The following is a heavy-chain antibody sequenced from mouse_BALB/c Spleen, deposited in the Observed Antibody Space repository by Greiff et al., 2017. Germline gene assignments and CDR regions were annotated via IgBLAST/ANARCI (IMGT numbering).Heavy chain of an antibody. CDR1: GYSFTGYY. D-gene: IGHD2-4*01. V-gene: IGHV1-31*01. J-gene: IGHJ3*01. CDR3: ARGRDYDGFAY. Sequence: VQLQQSGPELVKPGASVKISCKASGYSFTGYYMHWVKQSHVKSLEWIGRINPYNGATSYNQNFKDKASLTVDKSSSTAYMELHSLTSEDSAVYYCARGRDYDGFAYWGQGTLVTVSA. CDR2: INPYNGAT.